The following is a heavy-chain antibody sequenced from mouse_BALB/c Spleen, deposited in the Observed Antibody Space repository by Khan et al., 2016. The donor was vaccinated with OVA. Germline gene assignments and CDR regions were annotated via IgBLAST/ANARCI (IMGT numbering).Heavy chain of an antibody. D-gene: IGHD1-2*01. CDR3: ARTARIKY. J-gene: IGHJ2*01. CDR2: ISYSGST. CDR1: GYSITSGYG. Sequence: EVQLQESGPGLVKPSQSLSLTCTVTGYSITSGYGWNWIRQFPGNKLEWMGYISYSGSTNYNPSPKSRISITRDTSTNQFFLQLNSVTTEDTATYYCARTARIKYWGQGTTLTVSS. V-gene: IGHV3-2*02.